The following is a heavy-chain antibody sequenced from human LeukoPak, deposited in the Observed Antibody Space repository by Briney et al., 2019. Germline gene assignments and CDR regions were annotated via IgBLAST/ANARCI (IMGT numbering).Heavy chain of an antibody. V-gene: IGHV3-64*01. CDR2: ISSNGGST. CDR3: ARGSVTGDDAFDI. D-gene: IGHD1-20*01. J-gene: IGHJ3*02. Sequence: GGSLRLSCAASGFTFSSYAMHWVRQAPGKGLEYVSAISSNGGSTYYANSVKGRFTISRDNSKNTLYLQMGSLRAEDMAVYYCARGSVTGDDAFDIWGQGTMVTV. CDR1: GFTFSSYA.